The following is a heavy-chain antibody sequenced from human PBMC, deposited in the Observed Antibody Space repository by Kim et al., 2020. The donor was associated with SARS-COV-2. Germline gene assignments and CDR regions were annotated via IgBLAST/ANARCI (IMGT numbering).Heavy chain of an antibody. CDR1: GFAFNDHW. J-gene: IGHJ5*02. Sequence: GGSLRLSCAACGFAFNDHWMTWIRPAPGKGLEWVAGIKHDGSEKLYADSVKGRFTISRDNAKTSLYLQMSYLRADDTAVYYSTRTLSGSGRGLDPWGQGTLVTVS. CDR3: TRTLSGSGRGLDP. V-gene: IGHV3-7*02. D-gene: IGHD3-10*01. CDR2: IKHDGSEK.